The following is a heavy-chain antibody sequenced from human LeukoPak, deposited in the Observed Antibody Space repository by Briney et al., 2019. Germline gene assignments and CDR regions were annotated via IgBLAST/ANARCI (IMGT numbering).Heavy chain of an antibody. D-gene: IGHD5-24*01. CDR1: GFTFSNYG. V-gene: IGHV3-30*18. Sequence: GRSLRLSCAASGFTFSNYGMHWVRQAPGKGLEWVAVISYDGSTEQHSDSVKGRSTISRDNSKNTLYLQMDSLRPEDTAVYYCAKDYRRDGYNYYFDYWGQGTLVTLSS. CDR2: ISYDGSTE. J-gene: IGHJ4*02. CDR3: AKDYRRDGYNYYFDY.